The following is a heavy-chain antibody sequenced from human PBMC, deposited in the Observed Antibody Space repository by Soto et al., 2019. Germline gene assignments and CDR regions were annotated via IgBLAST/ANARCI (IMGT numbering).Heavy chain of an antibody. CDR2: TYYRSKWYN. J-gene: IGHJ3*02. V-gene: IGHV6-1*01. Sequence: PSQTLSLTCAISGDSVSSNSAAWNWIRQSPSRGLEWLGRTYYRSKWYNDYAVSVKSRITINPDTSKNQFSLQLNSVTPEDTAVYYCASSLALTTRYCSGGSCYSGAFDIWGQRTMVTVSS. CDR1: GDSVSSNSAA. D-gene: IGHD2-15*01. CDR3: ASSLALTTRYCSGGSCYSGAFDI.